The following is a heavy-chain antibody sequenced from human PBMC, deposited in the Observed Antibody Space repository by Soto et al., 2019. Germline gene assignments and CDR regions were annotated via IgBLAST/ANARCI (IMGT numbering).Heavy chain of an antibody. D-gene: IGHD2-21*02. CDR2: ISYDGSNK. CDR1: GFTFSSYG. CDR3: AKDYVAYCGGDCYLTLDY. J-gene: IGHJ4*02. V-gene: IGHV3-30*18. Sequence: QVQLVESGGGVVQPGRSLRLSCAASGFTFSSYGMHWVRQAPGKGLEWVAVISYDGSNKYYADSVKGRFTISRDNSKNTXXLQMNSLRAEDTAVYYCAKDYVAYCGGDCYLTLDYWGQGTLVTVSS.